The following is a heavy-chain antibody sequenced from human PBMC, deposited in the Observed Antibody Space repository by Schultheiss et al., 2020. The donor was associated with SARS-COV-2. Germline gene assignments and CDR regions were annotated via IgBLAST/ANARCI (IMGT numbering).Heavy chain of an antibody. Sequence: GSIRQPPGKGLEWIGSIYPGDSDTRYSPSFQGQVTISADKSISTAYLQWSSLKASDTAMYYCARLHLGAGDFYGMDVWGQGTTVTVSS. CDR3: ARLHLGAGDFYGMDV. D-gene: IGHD4/OR15-4a*01. CDR2: IYPGDSDT. J-gene: IGHJ6*02. V-gene: IGHV5-51*01.